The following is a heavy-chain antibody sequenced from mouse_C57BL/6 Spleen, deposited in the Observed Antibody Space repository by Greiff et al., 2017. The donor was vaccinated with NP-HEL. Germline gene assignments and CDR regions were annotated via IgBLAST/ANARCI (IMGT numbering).Heavy chain of an antibody. D-gene: IGHD3-2*02. CDR1: GYAFSSSW. Sequence: QVQLQQSGPELVKPGASVKISCKASGYAFSSSWMNWVKQRPGKGLEWIGRIYPGDGDTTYNGKFKGKATLTADKSSRTAYMQLSSLPSEDSAVYFCARDSSGYYYAMDYWGQGTSVTVSS. CDR2: IYPGDGDT. J-gene: IGHJ4*01. CDR3: ARDSSGYYYAMDY. V-gene: IGHV1-82*01.